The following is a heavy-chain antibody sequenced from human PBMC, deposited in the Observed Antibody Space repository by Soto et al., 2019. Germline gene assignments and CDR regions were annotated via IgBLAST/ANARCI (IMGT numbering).Heavy chain of an antibody. J-gene: IGHJ3*02. D-gene: IGHD1-1*01. V-gene: IGHV4-31*02. CDR2: IYYSGNT. Sequence: QVRLQEWGPGLVKPSQTLSLKSSVSGVSITTGGRYWSWIRQLPGKGLEWIGDIYYSGNTYYNASLKRRVTISVEAAKNQFALKLSSVTAADTAVYYCAQALVFTGGDGFDIWGQGRLVTVSS. CDR1: GVSITTGGRY. CDR3: AQALVFTGGDGFDI.